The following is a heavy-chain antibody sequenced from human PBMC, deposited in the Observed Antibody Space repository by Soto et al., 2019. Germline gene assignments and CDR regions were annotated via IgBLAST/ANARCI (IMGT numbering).Heavy chain of an antibody. J-gene: IGHJ5*01. CDR3: ARTGIVVVSDWFGS. CDR2: INPSGGST. D-gene: IGHD3-22*01. V-gene: IGHV1-46*01. CDR1: GYIFTSYY. Sequence: ASVKVSCKAFGYIFTSYYMHWVRQAPGQVLEWMGIINPSGGSTSYAQKFQGRVTMTRDTSTSTVHMELSSLRSEDTAVYYCARTGIVVVSDWFGSGGQGTLVTVSS.